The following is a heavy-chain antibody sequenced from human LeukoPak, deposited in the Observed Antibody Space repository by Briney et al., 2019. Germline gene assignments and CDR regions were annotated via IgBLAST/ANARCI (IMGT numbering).Heavy chain of an antibody. CDR1: GYAFTSYY. V-gene: IGHV1-46*01. J-gene: IGHJ4*02. CDR2: ISPSAGST. CDR3: ARDLTGYSSSWWKYYFDY. D-gene: IGHD6-13*01. Sequence: GASVKVSCKASGYAFTSYYIHWVRLAPGQGLEWLGIISPSAGSTTYAQKFQGRVTMTRDTSTSTVYMELRSLKSEDTAVYYCARDLTGYSSSWWKYYFDYWGQGTLVTVSS.